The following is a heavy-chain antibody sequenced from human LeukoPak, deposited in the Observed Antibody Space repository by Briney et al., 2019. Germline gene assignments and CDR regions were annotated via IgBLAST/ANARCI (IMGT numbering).Heavy chain of an antibody. J-gene: IGHJ5*02. Sequence: GGSLRLSCAASGFTFSSYSMNWVRQAPGKGLEWVSSISSSSGYIYYADSVKGRFTISRDNAKNSLYLQMSSLRAEDTAVYYCARDRLPAAPSDWFDPWGQGTLVTVSS. CDR1: GFTFSSYS. V-gene: IGHV3-21*01. D-gene: IGHD2-2*01. CDR2: ISSSSGYI. CDR3: ARDRLPAAPSDWFDP.